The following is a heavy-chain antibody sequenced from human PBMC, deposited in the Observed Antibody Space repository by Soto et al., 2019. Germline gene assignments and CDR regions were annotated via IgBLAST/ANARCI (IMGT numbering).Heavy chain of an antibody. CDR2: ISAHNGNT. CDR3: AXXRYGDY. J-gene: IGHJ4*02. V-gene: IGHV1-18*01. CDR1: GYGFTTYG. Sequence: QVHLVQSGAEVKKPGASVKVSCKGSGYGFTTYGITWVRQAPGQGLEWMAWISAHNGNTNYAQKLQGRVTVTRDTSTSTAYMELRSLRSDXXAVXXXAXXRYGDYWGQGALVTVSS. D-gene: IGHD1-1*01.